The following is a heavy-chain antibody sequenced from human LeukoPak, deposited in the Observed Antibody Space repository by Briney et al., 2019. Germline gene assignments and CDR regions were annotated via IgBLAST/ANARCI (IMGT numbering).Heavy chain of an antibody. D-gene: IGHD4-23*01. V-gene: IGHV3-23*01. CDR1: GYTFSSYA. Sequence: GGSLRLSCVASGYTFSSYAMNWVRQAPGKGLEWVPPISSSGGGTNYADSVKGRFTIARDNSQNTLFLQMSSLRAEDTAVYYCAKSEIGGNGYFDHWGQGTLVTVSS. J-gene: IGHJ4*02. CDR2: ISSSGGGT. CDR3: AKSEIGGNGYFDH.